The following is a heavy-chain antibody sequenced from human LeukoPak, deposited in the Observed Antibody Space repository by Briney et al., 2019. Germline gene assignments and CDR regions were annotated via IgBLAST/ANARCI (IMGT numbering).Heavy chain of an antibody. CDR1: GDSVSSNSAS. CDR2: TYYRSKWYN. CDR3: ARGYCSGVGCYIHFDH. Sequence: SQTLSLTCAISGDSVSSNSASWNWIRQSPSRGLEWLGRTYYRSKWYNDHAVSVKSRITINPDTSKNQFSLQLNSVTPEDTAVYYCARGYCSGVGCYIHFDHWGQGTLVTVSS. D-gene: IGHD2-15*01. J-gene: IGHJ4*02. V-gene: IGHV6-1*01.